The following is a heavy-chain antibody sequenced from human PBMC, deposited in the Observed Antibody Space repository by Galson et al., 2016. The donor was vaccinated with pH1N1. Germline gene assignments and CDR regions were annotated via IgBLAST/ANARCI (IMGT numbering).Heavy chain of an antibody. V-gene: IGHV3-23*01. J-gene: IGHJ4*02. D-gene: IGHD6-6*01. CDR3: AKAYSSSSGDYFEY. Sequence: SLRLSCAASGLTFSSYAMHWVRQAPGRGLEWVSTITGSGGSTYYPDSVKGRFTIPRDNSKNTLYLQMNSLRAEDTAVYHCAKAYSSSSGDYFEYWGQGALVTVSS. CDR1: GLTFSSYA. CDR2: ITGSGGST.